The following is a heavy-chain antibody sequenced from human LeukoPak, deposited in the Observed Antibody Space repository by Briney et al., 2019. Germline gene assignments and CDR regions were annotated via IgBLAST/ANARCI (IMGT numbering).Heavy chain of an antibody. D-gene: IGHD2-8*01. V-gene: IGHV4-31*01. CDR2: IFYRGNT. Sequence: PSPTLSLTWTVSGDSMTNASYCYTWIRQRPGKGLQWIGHIFYRGNTYSESSLDRPLTVSMDRSDSHFYLTLDSVTAAETGIDICARGRIECTLGVCASYFFDYWGQGTLVTVSS. CDR3: ARGRIECTLGVCASYFFDY. CDR1: GDSMTNASYC. J-gene: IGHJ4*02.